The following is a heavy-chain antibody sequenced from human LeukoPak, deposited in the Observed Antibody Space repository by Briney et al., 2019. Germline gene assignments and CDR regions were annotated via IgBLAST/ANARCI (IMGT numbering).Heavy chain of an antibody. V-gene: IGHV3-21*01. CDR1: GFTLSSYS. J-gene: IGHJ4*02. CDR3: ARGGGYSYGSFDY. CDR2: ISSSSSYI. D-gene: IGHD5-18*01. Sequence: GGSLRLSCAASGFTLSSYSMNWVRQAPGKGLEWVSSISSSSSYIYYADSVKGRFTISRDNAKNTLYLQMNSLRAEDTAVYYCARGGGYSYGSFDYWGQGPLVTVSS.